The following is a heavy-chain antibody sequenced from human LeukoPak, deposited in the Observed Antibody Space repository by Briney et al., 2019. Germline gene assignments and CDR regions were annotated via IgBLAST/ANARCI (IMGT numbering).Heavy chain of an antibody. CDR2: IYSGGSA. D-gene: IGHD5-24*01. J-gene: IGHJ4*02. CDR1: GFTVTSNY. CDR3: ARERDGYNRAFDY. V-gene: IGHV3-53*01. Sequence: GGSLRLSCAASGFTVTSNYMSWVRQAPGKGLEWVAVIYSGGSAYYADSVKGRFTISSDNYKNTLYLQMNSLRAEDTAVYYCARERDGYNRAFDYWGQGTLVTVSS.